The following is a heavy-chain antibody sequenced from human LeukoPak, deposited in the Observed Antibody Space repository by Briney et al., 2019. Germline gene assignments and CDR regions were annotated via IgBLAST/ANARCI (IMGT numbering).Heavy chain of an antibody. D-gene: IGHD3-22*01. J-gene: IGHJ5*02. V-gene: IGHV5-10-1*01. Sequence: GEPLKISCKVSGYSFPSYWITWVRQVPGKGLEWMGRIAPSDSYTNYNPSFEGHVTMSVEKSITTVYLQWSSLKASDTAMYYCVRQPPGVYDTTQNWFDPWGQGTLVTVSS. CDR1: GYSFPSYW. CDR2: IAPSDSYT. CDR3: VRQPPGVYDTTQNWFDP.